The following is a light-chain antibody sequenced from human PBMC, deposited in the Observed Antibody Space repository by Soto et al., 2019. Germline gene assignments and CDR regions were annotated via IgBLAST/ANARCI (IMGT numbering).Light chain of an antibody. V-gene: IGKV3-20*01. CDR1: QSVSSSY. CDR2: GAS. CDR3: QQYGSSPYT. J-gene: IGKJ2*01. Sequence: EIVLTQSPGTLSLSPGERATLSCRASQSVSSSYLAWHQQKPGQAPRLLIYGASSRATGIADRFSGSESGTDFTLTISRLEPEDFAVYYCQQYGSSPYTFGQGTRLEIK.